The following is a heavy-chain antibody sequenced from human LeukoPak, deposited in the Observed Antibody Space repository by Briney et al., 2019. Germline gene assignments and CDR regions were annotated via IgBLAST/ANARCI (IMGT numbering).Heavy chain of an antibody. CDR3: ARLNNIVVVPAARGGFDP. J-gene: IGHJ5*02. V-gene: IGHV4-39*01. CDR2: IYYSGST. D-gene: IGHD2-2*01. CDR1: GGSISSSSYY. Sequence: PSETLSLTCTVSGGSISSSSYYWGWIRQPPGKGLEWIGSIYYSGSTYYNPSLKSRVTISVDTSKNQFSLKLSSVTAADTAVYYCARLNNIVVVPAARGGFDPWGQGTLVTVSS.